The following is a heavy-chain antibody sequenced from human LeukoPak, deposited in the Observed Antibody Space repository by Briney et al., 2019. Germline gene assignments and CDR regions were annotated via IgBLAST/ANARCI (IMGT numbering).Heavy chain of an antibody. CDR2: IYYSGST. Sequence: SETLSLTCPVSGGSISSYYWSWIRQPPGKGLEWIGYIYYSGSTNYNPSLKSRVTISVDTSKNQFSLKLSSVTAADTAVYYCARVVGVVIPDWGQGTLVTVSS. J-gene: IGHJ4*02. D-gene: IGHD3-3*01. V-gene: IGHV4-59*01. CDR1: GGSISSYY. CDR3: ARVVGVVIPD.